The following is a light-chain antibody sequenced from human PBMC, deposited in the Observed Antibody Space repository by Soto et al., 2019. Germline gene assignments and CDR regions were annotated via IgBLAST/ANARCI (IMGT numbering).Light chain of an antibody. V-gene: IGLV2-18*01. CDR3: SLYSSNGSLI. Sequence: QSVLPQPPCVSGSPGQAVTISCTATTTDIDNYDSVSWYQQAPGTAPKLIIYDVNNRPSGAPDRFSGSTSGNTASLTISGLQAEDETDYFCSLYSSNGSLIFGPGTKVTVL. CDR1: TTDIDNYDS. CDR2: DVN. J-gene: IGLJ1*01.